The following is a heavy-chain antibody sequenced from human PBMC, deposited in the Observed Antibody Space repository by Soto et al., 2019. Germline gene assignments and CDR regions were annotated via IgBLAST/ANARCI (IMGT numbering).Heavy chain of an antibody. CDR2: ISGSGGST. Sequence: VGSLRLSCAASGFTFSSYAMSWVRQAPGKGLEWVSAISGSGGSTYYADSVKGRFTISRDNSKNTLYLQMNSLRAEDTAVYYCAKRRLQYRYYYDMDVWGQGTTGTVSS. CDR3: AKRRLQYRYYYDMDV. J-gene: IGHJ6*02. CDR1: GFTFSSYA. V-gene: IGHV3-23*01. D-gene: IGHD4-4*01.